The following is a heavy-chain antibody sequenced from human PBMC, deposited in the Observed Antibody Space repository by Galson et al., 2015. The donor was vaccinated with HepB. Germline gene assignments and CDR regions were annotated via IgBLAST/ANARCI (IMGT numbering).Heavy chain of an antibody. CDR2: TYYRFQWFN. CDR1: GDSVSSSSAA. CDR3: VRDRVTMVRGVIITRYGMDV. Sequence: CAISGDSVSSSSAAWNWIRQSPSRGLEWLGRTYYRFQWFNEYAPSVKGRMIISQDTPKNQFSLQVKSVTPEDTAVYYCVRDRVTMVRGVIITRYGMDVWGPGTTVTVS. V-gene: IGHV6-1*01. J-gene: IGHJ6*02. D-gene: IGHD3-10*01.